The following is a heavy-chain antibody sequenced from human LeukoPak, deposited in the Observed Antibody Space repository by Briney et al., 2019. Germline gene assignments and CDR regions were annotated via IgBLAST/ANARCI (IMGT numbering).Heavy chain of an antibody. V-gene: IGHV4-39*01. Sequence: SETLSLTCTVSGGSVSSTSYYWGWIRQPPGKGLEWIGNVYYSGSTYYNPSLKSRVTMSVDTSKNQFSLKMRSATVADMAVYYCARLSKGRYFDYIFDYWGQGSLVSVSS. CDR3: ARLSKGRYFDYIFDY. CDR1: GGSVSSTSYY. CDR2: VYYSGST. J-gene: IGHJ4*02. D-gene: IGHD3-9*01.